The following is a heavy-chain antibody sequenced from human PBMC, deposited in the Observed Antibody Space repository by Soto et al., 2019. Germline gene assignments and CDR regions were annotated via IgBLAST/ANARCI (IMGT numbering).Heavy chain of an antibody. CDR3: SGGGGDAF. J-gene: IGHJ4*02. D-gene: IGHD3-16*01. CDR1: ESTVRRDW. CDR2: TNQDGSEK. Sequence: EVHLVESGGGLVQTGGSLRLSCAISESTVRRDWMNWVRQAPGKGLEWVAHTNQDGSEKYYVDSVKGRFTISRDNAKNSLYLQMNRLRAGDTAMYYCSGGGGDAFWGQGTLVTVSS. V-gene: IGHV3-7*04.